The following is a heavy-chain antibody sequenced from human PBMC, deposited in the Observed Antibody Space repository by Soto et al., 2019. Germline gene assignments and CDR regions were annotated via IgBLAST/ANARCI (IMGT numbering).Heavy chain of an antibody. CDR1: GGSISSSSDY. CDR2: IYYSGST. J-gene: IGHJ4*02. CDR3: ATLWGQD. Sequence: SETLSLTCTVSGGSISSSSDYWGWIRQPPGKGLEWIGSIYYSGSTYYNPSLKSRVTISVDTSKNQFSLKLSSVTAADTAVYYCATLWGQDWGQGTLVTVSS. V-gene: IGHV4-39*01. D-gene: IGHD3-10*01.